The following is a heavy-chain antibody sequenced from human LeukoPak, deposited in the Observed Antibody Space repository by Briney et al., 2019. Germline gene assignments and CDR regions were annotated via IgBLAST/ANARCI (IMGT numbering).Heavy chain of an antibody. CDR3: ARGRTYYYDSSGYRFDY. V-gene: IGHV4-34*01. Sequence: PSETLSLTCTVSGGSISSYYWSWIRQPPGKGLEWIGEINHSGSTNYNPSLKSRVTISVDTSKNQFSLKLSSVTAADTAVYYCARGRTYYYDSSGYRFDYWGQGTLVTVSS. D-gene: IGHD3-22*01. CDR2: INHSGST. J-gene: IGHJ4*02. CDR1: GGSISSYY.